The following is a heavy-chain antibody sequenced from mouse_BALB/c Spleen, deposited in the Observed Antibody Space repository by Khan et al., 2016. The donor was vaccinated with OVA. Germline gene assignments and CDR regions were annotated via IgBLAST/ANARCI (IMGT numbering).Heavy chain of an antibody. CDR2: ILPGSGNT. CDR3: ARMGVYGYDAWFAS. D-gene: IGHD2-2*01. Sequence: QVQLKQSGAELMKPGASVKISCKATGYTFSTYWIEWVKQGPGHGLEWIGEILPGSGNTNNNEKFKGKATFTADTSSNTAYMQLSSLTSEDSAVYYCARMGVYGYDAWFASWGQGPLVTVSA. V-gene: IGHV1-9*01. CDR1: GYTFSTYW. J-gene: IGHJ3*01.